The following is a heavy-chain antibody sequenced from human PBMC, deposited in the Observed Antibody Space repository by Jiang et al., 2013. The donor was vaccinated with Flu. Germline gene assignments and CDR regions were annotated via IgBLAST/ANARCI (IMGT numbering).Heavy chain of an antibody. CDR1: GSISSSIYY. V-gene: IGHV4-39*01. Sequence: GSISSSIYYWTWIRQPPREGAGVAWDYLLYGYTYYNPSLQSRVTMSVDTSMNQFSLQLSSVTAADTSVYYCVRQVGDTMVRGVIRDWFDPWGKGTLVTVSS. CDR2: LLYGYT. J-gene: IGHJ5*02. D-gene: IGHD3-10*01. CDR3: VRQVGDTMVRGVIRDWFDP.